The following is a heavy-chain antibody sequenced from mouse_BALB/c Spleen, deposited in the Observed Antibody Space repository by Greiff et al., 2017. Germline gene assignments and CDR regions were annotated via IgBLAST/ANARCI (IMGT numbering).Heavy chain of an antibody. CDR3: ASSSTMITHWYFDV. J-gene: IGHJ1*01. V-gene: IGHV1S34*01. CDR1: GYSFTGYY. Sequence: LVKPGASVKISCKASGYSFTGYYMHWVKQSHGKSLEWLGYISCYNGATSYNQKFKGKATFTVATSSSTAYMQFNSLTSEDSAVYYGASSSTMITHWYFDVWGAGTTVTVSS. D-gene: IGHD2-4*01. CDR2: ISCYNGAT.